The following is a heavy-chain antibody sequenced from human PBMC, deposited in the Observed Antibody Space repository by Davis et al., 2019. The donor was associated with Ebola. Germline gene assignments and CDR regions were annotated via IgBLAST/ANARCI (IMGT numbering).Heavy chain of an antibody. Sequence: GGSLEIPFGASGFTFSSYSMHWVRQAPGKGLEWVSSISSSSSYIYYADSVKGRFTISRDNAKNSLYLQMNSMRAEDTAVYYCASHYYGSGGTGVWGQGTTVTVAS. CDR2: ISSSSSYI. D-gene: IGHD3-10*01. CDR3: ASHYYGSGGTGV. J-gene: IGHJ6*02. V-gene: IGHV3-21*01. CDR1: GFTFSSYS.